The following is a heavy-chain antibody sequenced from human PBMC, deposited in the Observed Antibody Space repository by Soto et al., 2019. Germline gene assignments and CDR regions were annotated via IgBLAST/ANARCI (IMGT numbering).Heavy chain of an antibody. D-gene: IGHD1-26*01. V-gene: IGHV4-34*01. Sequence: ETLSQTFAVYGGSFRDYYWMCIRQPQEKGLEWIGEINHSGSTNYNPSLKSRVTISVDTSKNQFSLKLSSVTAADTAVYYCARVKIREASYYYYYGMDVWGQGTTVTVSS. CDR3: ARVKIREASYYYYYGMDV. J-gene: IGHJ6*02. CDR1: GGSFRDYY. CDR2: INHSGST.